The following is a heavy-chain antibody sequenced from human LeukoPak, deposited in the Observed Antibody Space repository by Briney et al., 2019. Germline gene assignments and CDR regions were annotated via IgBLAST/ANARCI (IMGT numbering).Heavy chain of an antibody. CDR3: ARGYVGATEYWFDP. V-gene: IGHV1-8*01. CDR1: GYTFTSYD. J-gene: IGHJ5*02. Sequence: GASVKVSCKASGYTFTSYDINWVRQATGQGLEWMGWMNPNSGNTGYAQKFQGRVTMTRNTFISTAYMELSSLRSEDTAVYYCARGYVGATEYWFDPWGQGTLVTVSS. CDR2: MNPNSGNT. D-gene: IGHD1-26*01.